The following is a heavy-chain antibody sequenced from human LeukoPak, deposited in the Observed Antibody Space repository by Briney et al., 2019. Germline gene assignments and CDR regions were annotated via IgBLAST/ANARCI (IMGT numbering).Heavy chain of an antibody. CDR3: ARLGGSSWQAARY. CDR2: IYPGDSDT. J-gene: IGHJ4*02. CDR1: GYTFTSYW. D-gene: IGHD6-13*01. Sequence: GESLKISCEGSGYTFTSYWIGWVRQMPGKGLEWMGIIYPGDSDTRYSPSFQGQVTISGDRSVNIAYLQWSSLKASDTAMYYCARLGGSSWQAARYWGQGTLVTVSS. V-gene: IGHV5-51*01.